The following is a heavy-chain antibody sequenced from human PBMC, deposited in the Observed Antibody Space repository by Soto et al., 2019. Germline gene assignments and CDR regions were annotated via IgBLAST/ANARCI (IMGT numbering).Heavy chain of an antibody. CDR1: GFVFSSEA. CDR3: AKVRCSGGSCYSFWSYYGMDV. Sequence: PGGSMRLSCADSGFVFSSEAVSWVRPAPGKGLDWVSAISGGGGSTYYVASVKGRFTISRDNSKNTLYLQMNSLRAEDTAVYYCAKVRCSGGSCYSFWSYYGMDVWGQGTTVTVSS. V-gene: IGHV3-23*01. D-gene: IGHD2-15*01. CDR2: ISGGGGST. J-gene: IGHJ6*02.